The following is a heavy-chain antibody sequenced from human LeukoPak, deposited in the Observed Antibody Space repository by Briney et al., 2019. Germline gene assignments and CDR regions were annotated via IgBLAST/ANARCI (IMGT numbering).Heavy chain of an antibody. D-gene: IGHD3-22*01. CDR2: ISPYNGDR. Sequence: VASVKVSCKASGYTFTNYAITWVRQAPGQGPEWMGWISPYNGDRRDALKFQDRVTMTTDTSTTTAYMELRSLRSDDTAVYYCARDPAYYYDSSGYGAFDPWGQGTLVTVSS. J-gene: IGHJ5*02. CDR1: GYTFTNYA. V-gene: IGHV1-18*01. CDR3: ARDPAYYYDSSGYGAFDP.